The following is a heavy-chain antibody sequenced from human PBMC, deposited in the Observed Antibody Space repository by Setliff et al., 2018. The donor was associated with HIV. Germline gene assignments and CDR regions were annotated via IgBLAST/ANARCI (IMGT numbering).Heavy chain of an antibody. J-gene: IGHJ4*02. CDR2: IYYTGST. CDR3: ARGRYYDILTGYSNAFDY. V-gene: IGHV4-39*07. D-gene: IGHD3-9*01. Sequence: SETLSLTCTVSGTSIGSNNYYWGWIRQPPGKGLEWIGIIYYTGSTNYNPSLKSRVTISVDTSKNQLSLRVNSVTAADTAVYYCARGRYYDILTGYSNAFDYWGQGTLVTVSS. CDR1: GTSIGSNNYY.